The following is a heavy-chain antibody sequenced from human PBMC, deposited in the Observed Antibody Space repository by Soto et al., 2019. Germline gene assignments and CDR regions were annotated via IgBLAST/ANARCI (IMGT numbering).Heavy chain of an antibody. Sequence: GESLRISCKRSGYSFTSYWIGWVRPRPGKGLEWWGIIYTGDSDTRYSPSFQRQVSNSADKSISTAYLQWISLKASDTAMYYCARPRVQCDFWSGYPNYFDYWGQGTMVTVSS. V-gene: IGHV5-51*01. CDR1: GYSFTSYW. CDR3: ARPRVQCDFWSGYPNYFDY. J-gene: IGHJ4*02. D-gene: IGHD3-3*01. CDR2: IYTGDSDT.